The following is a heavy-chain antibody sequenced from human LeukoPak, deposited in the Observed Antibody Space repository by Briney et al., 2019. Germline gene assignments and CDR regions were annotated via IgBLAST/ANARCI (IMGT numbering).Heavy chain of an antibody. CDR2: ISSSGSAI. J-gene: IGHJ4*02. CDR3: ARGPFQPLNYYDSSGYYYLADY. D-gene: IGHD3-22*01. Sequence: GGSLRLSCAASGFTVSSYEMSWVRQAPGKGLEWVSYISSSGSAIYYADSVKGRFTISRDNAKNSLYLQMNSLRSEDTAVYYCARGPFQPLNYYDSSGYYYLADYWGQGTLVTVSS. V-gene: IGHV3-48*03. CDR1: GFTVSSYE.